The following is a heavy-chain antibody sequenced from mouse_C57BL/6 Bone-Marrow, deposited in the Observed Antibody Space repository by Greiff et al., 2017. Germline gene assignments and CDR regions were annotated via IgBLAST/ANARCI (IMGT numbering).Heavy chain of an antibody. D-gene: IGHD2-4*01. CDR2: IYPGDGDT. V-gene: IGHV1-80*01. CDR3: ARGRLREVSPFAY. CDR1: GYAFSSYW. J-gene: IGHJ3*01. Sequence: VQGVESGAELVKPGASVKISCKASGYAFSSYWMNWVKQRPGKGLEWIGQIYPGDGDTNYNGKLKGKATLTADKSSSTAYMQLSRLTSEDSAVYFCARGRLREVSPFAYWCQGTLVTVSA.